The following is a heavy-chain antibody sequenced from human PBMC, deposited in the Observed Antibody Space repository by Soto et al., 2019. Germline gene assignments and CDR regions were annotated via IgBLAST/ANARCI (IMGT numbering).Heavy chain of an antibody. V-gene: IGHV1-46*01. CDR3: ARVEGGIAAAGAYYYYMDV. CDR2: INPSGGST. J-gene: IGHJ6*03. CDR1: GYTFTSYY. D-gene: IGHD6-13*01. Sequence: GASVKVSCKASGYTFTSYYMHWVRQAPGQGLEWMGIINPSGGSTSYAQKFQGRVTMTRDTSTSTAYMELSSLRSDDTAVYYCARVEGGIAAAGAYYYYMDVWGKGTTVTVSS.